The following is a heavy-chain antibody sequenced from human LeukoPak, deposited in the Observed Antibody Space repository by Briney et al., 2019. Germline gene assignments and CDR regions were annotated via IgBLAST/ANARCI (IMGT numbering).Heavy chain of an antibody. J-gene: IGHJ6*03. CDR1: GFTFSSYA. CDR3: ARDPGRGYYYYYYMDV. Sequence: GSLRLSCAASGFTFSSYAMSWVRQAPGKGLEWVSAISGSGGSTYYADSVKGRFTISRDNSKNTLYLQMNSLRAEDTAVYYCARDPGRGYYYYYYMDVWGKGTTVTVSS. CDR2: ISGSGGST. V-gene: IGHV3-23*01.